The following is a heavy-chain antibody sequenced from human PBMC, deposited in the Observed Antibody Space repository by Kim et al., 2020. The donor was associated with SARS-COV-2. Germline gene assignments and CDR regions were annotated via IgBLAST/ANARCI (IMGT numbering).Heavy chain of an antibody. Sequence: SETLSLTCIVSSDSFSAYYWSWIRQIPGKRLEWIGYIFYSGGTNYNPSLKSRATISWDTSRNQFSLDLTSVTKADTAVYYCARSEGRASWHQFDYWGQG. CDR3: ARSEGRASWHQFDY. V-gene: IGHV4-59*01. CDR1: SDSFSAYY. J-gene: IGHJ4*02. CDR2: IFYSGGT.